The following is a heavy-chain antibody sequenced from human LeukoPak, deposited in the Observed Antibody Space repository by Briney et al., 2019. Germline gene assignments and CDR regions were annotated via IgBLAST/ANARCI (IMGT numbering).Heavy chain of an antibody. Sequence: GGSLRLSCAASGFTFSSYSVNWVRQAPGKGLEWVSSISSSSSCIYYADSVKGRFTISRDNAKNSLYLQMNSLRAEDTAVYYCARDAELRYFDWLFPPRYFDLWGRGTLVTVSS. D-gene: IGHD3-9*01. CDR3: ARDAELRYFDWLFPPRYFDL. CDR1: GFTFSSYS. CDR2: ISSSSSCI. V-gene: IGHV3-21*01. J-gene: IGHJ2*01.